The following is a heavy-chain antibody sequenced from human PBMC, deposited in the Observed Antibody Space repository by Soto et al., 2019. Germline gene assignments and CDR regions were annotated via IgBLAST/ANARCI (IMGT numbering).Heavy chain of an antibody. CDR3: AKVARGVAGIFDY. CDR2: ISGSGGST. J-gene: IGHJ4*02. CDR1: GFTFSSYA. Sequence: EVQLLESGGGLVQPGGSLRLSCAASGFTFSSYAMSWVRQAQGKGLEWVSAISGSGGSTYYEDSVKGRFTISRDNSKNTLYLQMTSLRSEDTAVYYCAKVARGVAGIFDYGGEGTLVTVYS. V-gene: IGHV3-23*01. D-gene: IGHD6-19*01.